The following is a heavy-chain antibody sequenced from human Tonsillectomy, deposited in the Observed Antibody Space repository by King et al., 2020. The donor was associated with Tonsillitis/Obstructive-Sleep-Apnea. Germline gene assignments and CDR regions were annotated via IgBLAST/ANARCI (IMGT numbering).Heavy chain of an antibody. V-gene: IGHV2-5*02. D-gene: IGHD3-10*01. CDR3: AHNGDYYGSGSYYNDYYMDV. J-gene: IGHJ6*03. Sequence: TLKESGPTLVKPTQTLTLTCTFSGFSLSTSGVGVGWIRRPPGKALEWLALIYWDDDKRYSPSLKSRLTITKDTSKNQVVLTMTNMDPVDTATYYCAHNGDYYGSGSYYNDYYMDVWGKGTTVTVSS. CDR1: GFSLSTSGVG. CDR2: IYWDDDK.